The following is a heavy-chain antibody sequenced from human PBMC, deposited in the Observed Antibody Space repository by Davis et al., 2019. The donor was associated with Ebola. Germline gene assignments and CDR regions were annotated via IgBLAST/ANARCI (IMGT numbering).Heavy chain of an antibody. CDR2: ITGSGGST. CDR3: VRDMIEEGLSSPHPDFQH. V-gene: IGHV3-23*01. Sequence: GESLKISCAASGFTFSTYAMSWVRQAPGKGLEWVSAITGSGGSTYYADSVRGRFAISRDNANDTVYLQIYSLRAEDTAVYYCVRDMIEEGLSSPHPDFQHWGQGTQVTVSS. D-gene: IGHD3-22*01. J-gene: IGHJ1*01. CDR1: GFTFSTYA.